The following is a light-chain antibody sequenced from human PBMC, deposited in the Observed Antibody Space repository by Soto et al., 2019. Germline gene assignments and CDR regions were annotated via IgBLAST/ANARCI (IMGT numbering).Light chain of an antibody. Sequence: QSALTQPHSVSGSPGQSVTISCTGTNSDVGRYNSVSWYQQLPGEAPQLIISAVRQRPSGVPDRFSGSKSGNTASLTISGLQTDDEADYFCFSYTANDNWVFGGGTKLTVL. J-gene: IGLJ3*02. CDR3: FSYTANDNWV. V-gene: IGLV2-11*01. CDR2: AVR. CDR1: NSDVGRYNS.